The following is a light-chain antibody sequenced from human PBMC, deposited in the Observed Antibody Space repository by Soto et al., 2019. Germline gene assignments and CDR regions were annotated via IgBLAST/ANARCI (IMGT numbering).Light chain of an antibody. V-gene: IGKV1-39*01. CDR2: AAC. CDR3: QQSYRTPRT. J-gene: IGKJ1*01. CDR1: QSISTY. Sequence: DIMITQYSSSLSASVGDRVTITCRASQSISTYLNWYQHNPGKARKLRMHAACSLDRGVPSRCSGSGSGTDFTLTISSLPPEDFATYYCQQSYRTPRTFGQGTTVDIK.